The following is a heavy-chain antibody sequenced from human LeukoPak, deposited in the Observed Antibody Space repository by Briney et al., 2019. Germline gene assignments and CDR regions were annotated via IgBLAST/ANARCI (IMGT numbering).Heavy chain of an antibody. D-gene: IGHD6-13*01. V-gene: IGHV4-39*07. CDR1: GGSIISSSYY. J-gene: IGHJ3*02. CDR2: IYYSGST. CDR3: ARDLYSSRTNDAFVI. Sequence: PSETLSLTCTVSGGSIISSSYYWGWIRQPPGKGLEWIGIIYYSGSTYYNPSLKSRVTTSVDTSKNQFSLKLTSVTAADTALYYCARDLYSSRTNDAFVIWGQGTMVTVSS.